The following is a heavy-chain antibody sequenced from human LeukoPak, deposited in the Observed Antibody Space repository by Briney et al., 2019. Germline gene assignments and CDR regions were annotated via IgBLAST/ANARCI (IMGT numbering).Heavy chain of an antibody. CDR3: ARGSPRALLWFGELFDYLDY. D-gene: IGHD3-10*01. CDR1: GYTFTSYA. Sequence: ASVKVSCKASGYTFTSYAMHWVRQAPGQRLEWMGWINAGNGNTKYSQKFQGRVTITRDTSASTAYMELSSLRSEDTAVYYCARGSPRALLWFGELFDYLDYWGQGTLVTVSS. CDR2: INAGNGNT. J-gene: IGHJ4*02. V-gene: IGHV1-3*01.